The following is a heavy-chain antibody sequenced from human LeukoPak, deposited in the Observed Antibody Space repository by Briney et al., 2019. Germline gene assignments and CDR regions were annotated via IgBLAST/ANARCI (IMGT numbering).Heavy chain of an antibody. CDR3: ARGPLLDYDGGGYYYFDY. Sequence: SETLSLTCAVYGGSFSGYYWSWIRQPPGKGLEWIGEINHSGSTNYNPSLKSRVTISVDTSKNQFSLKLSSVTAADTAVYYCARGPLLDYDGGGYYYFDYWGQGTLATVSS. J-gene: IGHJ4*02. CDR2: INHSGST. D-gene: IGHD3-22*01. V-gene: IGHV4-34*01. CDR1: GGSFSGYY.